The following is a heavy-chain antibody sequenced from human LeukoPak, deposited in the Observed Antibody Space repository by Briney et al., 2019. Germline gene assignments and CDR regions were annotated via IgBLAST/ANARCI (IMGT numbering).Heavy chain of an antibody. CDR1: GGSISSSSYY. D-gene: IGHD3-3*01. V-gene: IGHV4-39*01. CDR3: ARHLIYDFWSGPRYFDL. Sequence: SETLSLTCTVYGGSISSSSYYWGWIRQPPGKGLEWIGSIYYSGSTYYNPSLKSRVTISVDTSKNQFSLKLSSVTAADTAVYYCARHLIYDFWSGPRYFDLWGRGTLVTVSS. J-gene: IGHJ2*01. CDR2: IYYSGST.